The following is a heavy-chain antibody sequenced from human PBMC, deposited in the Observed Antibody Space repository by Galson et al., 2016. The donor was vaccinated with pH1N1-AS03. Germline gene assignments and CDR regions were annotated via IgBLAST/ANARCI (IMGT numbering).Heavy chain of an antibody. CDR3: ARGDYFGSGTYKPYYAMDV. J-gene: IGHJ6*02. CDR2: VIPTLGIT. D-gene: IGHD3-10*01. V-gene: IGHV1-69*10. Sequence: SVKVSCKASGDTFSNYALSWVRQAPGQGLDWMGGVIPTLGITKHAQKFQDRVTITADKSTSTAYLELSSLRSEDTAVYYCARGDYFGSGTYKPYYAMDVWGQGTTVTVSS. CDR1: GDTFSNYA.